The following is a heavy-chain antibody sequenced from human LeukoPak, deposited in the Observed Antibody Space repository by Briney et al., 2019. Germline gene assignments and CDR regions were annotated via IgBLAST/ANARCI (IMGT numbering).Heavy chain of an antibody. CDR3: ASGAVRGVITGEWGRASQLDY. D-gene: IGHD3-10*01. CDR2: INPNSGGT. V-gene: IGHV1-2*02. J-gene: IGHJ4*02. Sequence: WASVKVSCKASGYTFTGYYMHWVRQAPGQGLEWMGWINPNSGGTNYAQKFQGRVTMTRDTSISTAYMELSRLRSDDTAVYYCASGAVRGVITGEWGRASQLDYWGQGTLVTVSS. CDR1: GYTFTGYY.